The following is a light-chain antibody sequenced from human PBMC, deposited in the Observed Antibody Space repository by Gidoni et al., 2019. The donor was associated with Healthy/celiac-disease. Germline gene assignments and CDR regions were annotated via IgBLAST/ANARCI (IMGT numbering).Light chain of an antibody. J-gene: IGKJ2*01. CDR3: QQYNSWPPYT. CDR1: QSISSN. V-gene: IGKV3-15*01. CDR2: GAS. Sequence: IVITPSSATLSVSPGERATLPCRASQSISSNLAWYQQKPGQAPTLLIYGASTRATGIPARFSGSGSGTEFTLTISSLQSEDFAVYSCQQYNSWPPYTFGQGTKLEIK.